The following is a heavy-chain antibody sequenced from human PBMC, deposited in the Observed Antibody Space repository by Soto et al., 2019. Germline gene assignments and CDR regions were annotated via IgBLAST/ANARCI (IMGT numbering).Heavy chain of an antibody. CDR2: IYYSGST. Sequence: QVQLQESGPGLVKPSQTLSLTCTVSGGSISSGGYYWSWIRQHPGKGLEWIGYIYYSGSTYYNPSLKCRVTSSVDSSKNQFSLKRSSVTAAATAVYYCARDCSSTSCYKRRAFDIWGQGTMVTVSA. CDR3: ARDCSSTSCYKRRAFDI. J-gene: IGHJ3*02. CDR1: GGSISSGGYY. V-gene: IGHV4-31*03. D-gene: IGHD2-2*02.